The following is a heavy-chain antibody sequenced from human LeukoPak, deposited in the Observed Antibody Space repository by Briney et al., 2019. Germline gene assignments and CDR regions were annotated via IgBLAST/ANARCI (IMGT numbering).Heavy chain of an antibody. Sequence: SETLSLTCTVSGGSISSYSWNWIRQPAGKGLEWIGRIYTSGSTNYNPSLKSRVTMSVDASKNQFSMKLSSVTAADTAVYYCASSTGSGSYYPLFDYWGQGTLVTVSS. CDR3: ASSTGSGSYYPLFDY. D-gene: IGHD3-10*01. V-gene: IGHV4-4*07. J-gene: IGHJ4*02. CDR2: IYTSGST. CDR1: GGSISSYS.